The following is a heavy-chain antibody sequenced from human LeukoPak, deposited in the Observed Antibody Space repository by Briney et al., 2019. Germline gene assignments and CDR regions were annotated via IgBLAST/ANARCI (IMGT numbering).Heavy chain of an antibody. CDR2: LDESGRP. V-gene: IGHV4-39*07. J-gene: IGHJ6*03. Sequence: LSETLSLTCSVSGGSTRSGRHHWAWVRQPPGKGLEFIGSLDESGRPYYNAPLKSRVTISEDSSGKQFSLNLSSVTAADTAVYYCARDLGGYPFFMDVWGRGTTVIVSS. CDR3: ARDLGGYPFFMDV. D-gene: IGHD2-15*01. CDR1: GGSTRSGRHH.